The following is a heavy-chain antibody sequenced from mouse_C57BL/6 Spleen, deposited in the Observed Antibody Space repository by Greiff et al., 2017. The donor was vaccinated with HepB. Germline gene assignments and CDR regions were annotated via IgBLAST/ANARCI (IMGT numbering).Heavy chain of an antibody. Sequence: EVKLMESGGSLVKPGGSLKLSCAASGFTFSDYGMHWVRQAPEKGLEWVAYISSGSSTIYYADTVKGRFTISRDNAKNTLFLQMTSLRSEDTAMYYCARPSTMVTSFAYWGQGTLVTVSA. J-gene: IGHJ3*01. D-gene: IGHD2-2*01. V-gene: IGHV5-17*01. CDR3: ARPSTMVTSFAY. CDR2: ISSGSSTI. CDR1: GFTFSDYG.